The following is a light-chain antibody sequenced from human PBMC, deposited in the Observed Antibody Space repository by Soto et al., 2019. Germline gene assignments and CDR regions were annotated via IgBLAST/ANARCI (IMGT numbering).Light chain of an antibody. CDR3: QQYQNSPRT. Sequence: EIVLTQSPGTLSLSPGEGATLSCRASQTMSSNYLAWYQQKPGQPPRLLIYGASSRAAGIPDRFSGSGSGTEFTLTISSLQSEDFAVYYCQQYQNSPRTFGQGTKVDIK. CDR1: QTMSSNY. V-gene: IGKV3-20*01. J-gene: IGKJ1*01. CDR2: GAS.